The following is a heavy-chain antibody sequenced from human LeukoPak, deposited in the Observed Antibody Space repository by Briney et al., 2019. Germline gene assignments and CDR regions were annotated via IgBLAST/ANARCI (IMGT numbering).Heavy chain of an antibody. CDR3: AKDYYDSSGYSDAYDY. V-gene: IGHV3-23*01. D-gene: IGHD3-22*01. CDR1: GFTFSSYA. CDR2: ISGSGGST. Sequence: GGSLRLSCAASGFTFSSYAVSWVRQAPGKGLEWVSAISGSGGSTYYADSVKGRFTISRDNSKNTLYLQMNSLRAEDTAVYYCAKDYYDSSGYSDAYDYWGQGTLVTVSS. J-gene: IGHJ4*02.